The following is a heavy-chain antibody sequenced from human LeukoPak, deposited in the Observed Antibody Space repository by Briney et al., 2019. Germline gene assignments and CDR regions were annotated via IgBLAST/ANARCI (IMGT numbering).Heavy chain of an antibody. CDR1: GGTFSSYA. CDR2: ISAYNGNT. D-gene: IGHD6-19*01. V-gene: IGHV1-8*03. Sequence: ASVKVSCKASGGTFSSYAISWVRQAPGQGLEWMGWISAYNGNTMYAQKFQGRVTITRNTSISTAYMELSSLRSEDTAVYYCARTSGGGWYGVDYWGQGTLVTVSS. CDR3: ARTSGGGWYGVDY. J-gene: IGHJ4*02.